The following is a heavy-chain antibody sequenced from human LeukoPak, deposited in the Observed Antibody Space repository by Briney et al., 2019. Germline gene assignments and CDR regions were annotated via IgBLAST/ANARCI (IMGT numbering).Heavy chain of an antibody. CDR2: IYYSGST. Sequence: PSETLSPTCTVSGGSISSGDYYWSWIRQPPGKGLEWIGYIYYSGSTYYNPSLKSRVTISVDTSKNQFSLKLSSVTAADTAVYYCASYIAAAGYFDYWGQGTLVTVSS. V-gene: IGHV4-30-4*08. CDR1: GGSISSGDYY. CDR3: ASYIAAAGYFDY. J-gene: IGHJ4*02. D-gene: IGHD6-13*01.